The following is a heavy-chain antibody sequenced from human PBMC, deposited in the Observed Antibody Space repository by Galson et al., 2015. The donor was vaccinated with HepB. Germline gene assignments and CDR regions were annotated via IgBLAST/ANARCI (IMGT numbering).Heavy chain of an antibody. V-gene: IGHV3-30-3*01. Sequence: SLRLSCAASGFTFSSYAMHWVRQAPGKGLGWVAVISYDGSNKYYADSVKGRFTISRDNSKNTLYLQMNSLRAEDTAVYYCARDLGGYYYDSSGYYLFDYWGQGTLVTVSS. CDR3: ARDLGGYYYDSSGYYLFDY. CDR2: ISYDGSNK. D-gene: IGHD3-22*01. CDR1: GFTFSSYA. J-gene: IGHJ4*02.